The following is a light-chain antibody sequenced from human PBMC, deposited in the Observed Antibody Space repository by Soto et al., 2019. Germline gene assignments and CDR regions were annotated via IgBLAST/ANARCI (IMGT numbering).Light chain of an antibody. CDR2: DVN. V-gene: IGLV2-11*01. CDR1: SSDVGAYNY. Sequence: QYVLTQPRSVSGSPGQSVTISFTGTSSDVGAYNYVSWYQRHPGIAPKLLIYDVNKRPSGVPDRFSGSKSGNTASLTISGLQAEDAADYYCCSYAGSYTLSVFGGGTKVTVL. CDR3: CSYAGSYTLSV. J-gene: IGLJ2*01.